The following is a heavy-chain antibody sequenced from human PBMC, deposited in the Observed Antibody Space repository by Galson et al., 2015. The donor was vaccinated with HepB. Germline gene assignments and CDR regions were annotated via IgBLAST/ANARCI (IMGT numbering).Heavy chain of an antibody. CDR3: TRLTSDGFDY. Sequence: SLRLSCAASGFTFSNARMSWVRQAPGKGLEWVGRIKRKNDGGTTAYAASVEGRFTISRDDSKNTAYLQMNSLKTEESSVYYCTRLTSDGFDYWGQGSLVTVSS. D-gene: IGHD2-8*01. J-gene: IGHJ4*02. CDR2: IKRKNDGGTT. CDR1: GFTFSNAR. V-gene: IGHV3-15*01.